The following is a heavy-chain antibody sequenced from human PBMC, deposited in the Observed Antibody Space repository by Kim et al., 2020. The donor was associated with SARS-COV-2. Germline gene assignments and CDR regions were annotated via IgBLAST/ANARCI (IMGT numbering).Heavy chain of an antibody. V-gene: IGHV4-31*03. D-gene: IGHD6-13*01. J-gene: IGHJ3*02. CDR3: ASGASVIAAAENNAFDI. CDR2: IYYSGST. CDR1: GGSISSGGYY. Sequence: SETLSLTCTVSGGSISSGGYYWSWIRQHPGKGLEWIGYIYYSGSTYYNPSLKSRVTISVDTSKNQFSLKLSSVTAADTAVYYCASGASVIAAAENNAFDIWGQGTMVTVSS.